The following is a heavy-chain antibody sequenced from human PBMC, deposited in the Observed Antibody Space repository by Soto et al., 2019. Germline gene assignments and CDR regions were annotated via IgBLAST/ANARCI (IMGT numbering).Heavy chain of an antibody. Sequence: EVQLLESGGGLLQPGGSLRLSCAASGFTFSRSAMSWVRQAPGKGLEWVSAISGSGGRTFYADSVKGRFTISRDNSKNILYLQMNSLRAEDTAIYYCTKEGGIAAPPGTDYWGQGTLVTVSS. D-gene: IGHD6-13*01. J-gene: IGHJ4*02. V-gene: IGHV3-23*01. CDR1: GFTFSRSA. CDR2: ISGSGGRT. CDR3: TKEGGIAAPPGTDY.